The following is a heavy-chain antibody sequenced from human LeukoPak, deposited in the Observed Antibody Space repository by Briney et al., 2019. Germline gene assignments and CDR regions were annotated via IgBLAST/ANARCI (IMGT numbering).Heavy chain of an antibody. CDR2: IYYSGTT. CDR1: GGSISTTSYF. V-gene: IGHV4-39*07. CDR3: ATDYDFWSGIGSYYFDY. J-gene: IGHJ4*02. D-gene: IGHD3-3*01. Sequence: PSETLSLTCTVSGGSISTTSYFWAWIRQPPGEGLEWIGSIYYSGTTYYNSSLKSRVSISVDTSKNQFSLKLSSVTAADTAVYYCATDYDFWSGIGSYYFDYWGQGTLVTVSS.